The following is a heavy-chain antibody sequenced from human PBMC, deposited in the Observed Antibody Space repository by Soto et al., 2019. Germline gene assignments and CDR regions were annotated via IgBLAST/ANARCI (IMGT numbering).Heavy chain of an antibody. V-gene: IGHV4-34*01. CDR1: GGSFSGYY. J-gene: IGHJ4*02. D-gene: IGHD6-19*01. CDR2: INHSGST. CDR3: ARVVSEVSSGWPTVY. Sequence: PSETLSLTCAVYGGSFSGYYWSWIRQPPGKGLEWIGEINHSGSTNYNPSLKSRVTISVDTSKNQFSLKLSSVTAADTAVYYCARVVSEVSSGWPTVYWGQGTLVTVSS.